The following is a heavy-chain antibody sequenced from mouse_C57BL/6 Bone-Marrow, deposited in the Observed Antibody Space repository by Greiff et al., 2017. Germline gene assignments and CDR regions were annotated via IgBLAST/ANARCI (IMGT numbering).Heavy chain of an antibody. V-gene: IGHV14-2*01. CDR1: GCNIKDYS. Sequence: EVQLQQSGAELVKPGASVKLSCTASGCNIKDYSMHWVKQRTEQGLEWIGRIDPEDGETKYAPKFQGKATITADTSSNTAYLQRSSLTFEDTVVYYCASSGSSYVNYFDYWGQGTTLTVSS. J-gene: IGHJ2*01. D-gene: IGHD1-1*01. CDR2: IDPEDGET. CDR3: ASSGSSYVNYFDY.